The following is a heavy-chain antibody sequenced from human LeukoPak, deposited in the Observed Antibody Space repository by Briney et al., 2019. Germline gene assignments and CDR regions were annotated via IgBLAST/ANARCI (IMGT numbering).Heavy chain of an antibody. CDR3: GRQTAMGRSGDY. V-gene: IGHV5-51*07. CDR2: IDPSDAEA. CDR1: GSISSNYW. D-gene: IGHD5-18*01. J-gene: IGHJ4*02. Sequence: GASLQICSDAAGSISSNYWIWCGHPLGGEVVGVMGIIDPSDAEARYTPSFQGQLTIQVDKSLTTAYLQWNSLKASDTAMYYCGRQTAMGRSGDYWGEGTLVTASS.